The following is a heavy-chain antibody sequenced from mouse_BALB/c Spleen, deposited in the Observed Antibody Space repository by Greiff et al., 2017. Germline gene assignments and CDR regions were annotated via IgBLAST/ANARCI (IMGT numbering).Heavy chain of an antibody. CDR1: GFTFSSYG. CDR3: AREGGTVVFDY. D-gene: IGHD2-14*01. CDR2: INSNGGST. J-gene: IGHJ2*01. Sequence: EVQGVESGGGLVQPGGSRKLSCAASGFTFSSYGMSWVRQTPDKRLELVATINSNGGSTYYPDSVKGRFTISRDNAKNTLYLQMSSLKSEDTAMYYCAREGGTVVFDYWGQGTTLTVSS. V-gene: IGHV5-6-3*01.